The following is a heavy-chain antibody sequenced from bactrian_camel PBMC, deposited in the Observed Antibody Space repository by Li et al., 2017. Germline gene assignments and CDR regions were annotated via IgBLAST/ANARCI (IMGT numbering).Heavy chain of an antibody. V-gene: IGHV3S26*01. J-gene: IGHJ4*01. Sequence: HVQLVESGGGLVQPGGSLKLSCAASGYTYNRNCMTWVRQAPGKGLEWVSDINSSGRSTNYADSVKGRFTISRDNAKNTLYLQTNSLKPEDNAMYYCAAGSTTPKCDYDVSRPAYWGQGTQVTVS. CDR3: AAGSTTPKCDYDVSRPAY. CDR1: GYTYNRNC. CDR2: INSSGRST. D-gene: IGHD4*01.